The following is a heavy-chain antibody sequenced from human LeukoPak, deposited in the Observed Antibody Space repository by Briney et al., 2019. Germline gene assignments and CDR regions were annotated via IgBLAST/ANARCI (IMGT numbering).Heavy chain of an antibody. CDR2: VYPGGSDT. D-gene: IGHD2-8*01. V-gene: IGHV5-51*01. CDR3: ARQAYCANGVCLCDY. Sequence: GESLKISCKGSGYSFASYWIGWVRQMPGKGVEWMGIVYPGGSDTRYSPSFQGQVTISADKSINTAYLQWSSLKASDTAMYFRARQAYCANGVCLCDYWGQGTLVTVSS. CDR1: GYSFASYW. J-gene: IGHJ4*02.